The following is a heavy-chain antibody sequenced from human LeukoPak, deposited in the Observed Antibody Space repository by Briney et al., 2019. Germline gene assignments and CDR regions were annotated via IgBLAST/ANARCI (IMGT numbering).Heavy chain of an antibody. J-gene: IGHJ4*02. CDR3: ARETQTGLFDY. CDR2: IYSSGST. V-gene: IGHV4-59*01. Sequence: SETPSLTRIDPGGSLSSYYRSWIRQPPGKGLEWIGYIYSSGSTKYDPSPKSRVTISVDTSKNQCSLKLSSVTAADTAVYYCARETQTGLFDYWGQGTLVTVSS. CDR1: GGSLSSYY. D-gene: IGHD7-27*01.